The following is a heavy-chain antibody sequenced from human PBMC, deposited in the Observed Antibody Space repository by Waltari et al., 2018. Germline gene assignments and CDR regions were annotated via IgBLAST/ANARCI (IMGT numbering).Heavy chain of an antibody. D-gene: IGHD4-17*01. J-gene: IGHJ6*03. CDR3: ASEWGGVTKRNYYYYYYMDV. CDR1: GSTFSSYA. CDR2: SCPILGIT. Sequence: QVQLVQSGAAVKEPGSSEEDSCQTPGSTFSSYAIRLGRQAPGQGRWWMGGSCPILGITNSAQKFRGRSPITADKSTSTADLDRSSLRSEDTAVYYCASEWGGVTKRNYYYYYYMDVWGKGTTVTVSS. V-gene: IGHV1-69*10.